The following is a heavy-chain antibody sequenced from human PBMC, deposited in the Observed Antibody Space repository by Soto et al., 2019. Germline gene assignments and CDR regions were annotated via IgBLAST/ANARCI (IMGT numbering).Heavy chain of an antibody. V-gene: IGHV4-61*01. CDR3: ARGYYDSSGYVCFY. D-gene: IGHD3-22*01. Sequence: PSETLSLTCTVSGGSLSSGSYYWSWIRQPPGKGLEWIGYIYYSGSTNYNPSLKSRVTISVDTSKNQFSLKLSSVTAADTAVYYCARGYYDSSGYVCFYWGQGALVTVSS. J-gene: IGHJ4*02. CDR2: IYYSGST. CDR1: GGSLSSGSYY.